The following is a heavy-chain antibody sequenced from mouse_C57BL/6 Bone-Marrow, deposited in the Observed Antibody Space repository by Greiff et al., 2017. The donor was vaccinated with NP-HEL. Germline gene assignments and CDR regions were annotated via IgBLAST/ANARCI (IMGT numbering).Heavy chain of an antibody. Sequence: QVQLQQPGAELVKPGASVKLSCKASGYTFTSYWMHWVKQRPGQGLEWIGMIHPNSGSTNYNEKFKSKATLTVDKSSSTAYMQLSSLTSEDSAVYDCAKLTGTTWFSYWGQGTLVTVSA. CDR3: AKLTGTTWFSY. J-gene: IGHJ3*01. D-gene: IGHD4-1*01. CDR2: IHPNSGST. CDR1: GYTFTSYW. V-gene: IGHV1-64*01.